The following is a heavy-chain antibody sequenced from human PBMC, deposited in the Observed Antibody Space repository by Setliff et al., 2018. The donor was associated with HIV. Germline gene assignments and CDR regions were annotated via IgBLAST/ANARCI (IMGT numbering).Heavy chain of an antibody. Sequence: TSETLSLTCAVYGGSFSGYYWSWIRQPPGKGLEWIGEINHSGSTNYNPSLKSRVTISVDTSKNQFSLKLSSVSAADTAVYYCARGGFYYYYDSSGYHNTWGQGTLVTVSS. CDR3: ARGGFYYYYDSSGYHNT. V-gene: IGHV4-34*01. D-gene: IGHD3-22*01. CDR1: GGSFSGYY. CDR2: INHSGST. J-gene: IGHJ5*02.